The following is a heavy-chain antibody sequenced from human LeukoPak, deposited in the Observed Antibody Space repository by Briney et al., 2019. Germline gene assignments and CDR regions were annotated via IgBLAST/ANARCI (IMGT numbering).Heavy chain of an antibody. D-gene: IGHD3-22*01. CDR1: GYTLTELS. Sequence: ASVKVSCKVSGYTLTELSMHWVRQAPGKGLEWMGGFDPEDGETIYAQKFQGRVTMTEDTSTDTAYMELSSLRSEDTAVYYCATDLGYYDSSGYYSWGQGTLVTVSS. J-gene: IGHJ4*02. V-gene: IGHV1-24*01. CDR2: FDPEDGET. CDR3: ATDLGYYDSSGYYS.